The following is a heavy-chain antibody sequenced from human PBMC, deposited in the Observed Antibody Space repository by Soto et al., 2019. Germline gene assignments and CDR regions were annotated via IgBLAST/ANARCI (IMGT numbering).Heavy chain of an antibody. J-gene: IGHJ4*02. CDR1: GFSFSISP. CDR3: ARDPKTSGGQHWAFNYFDS. Sequence: GGSLRLSCAASGFSFSISPMHWVRQAPGKGPEWVALISYDGTNKFYADSVKGRFTISRDNSKSTLYLQVDSLRPEDAAVYYCARDPKTSGGQHWAFNYFDSWGQGTLVTVYS. V-gene: IGHV3-30-3*01. D-gene: IGHD7-27*01. CDR2: ISYDGTNK.